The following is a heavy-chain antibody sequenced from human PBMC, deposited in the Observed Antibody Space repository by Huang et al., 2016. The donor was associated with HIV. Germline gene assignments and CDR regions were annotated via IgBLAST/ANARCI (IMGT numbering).Heavy chain of an antibody. CDR1: GFPFSSYG. Sequence: QVQLVESGGGVVQPGRSLRISCAASGFPFSSYGMHWVRQAPGKGLGWVAVISYDGKTKYYADSVKGRFSISRDNSKTTVYLQLNSLRVEDTAVYYCAKGGSAAAVLDFWGQGTLVTVSS. V-gene: IGHV3-30*18. J-gene: IGHJ4*02. CDR2: ISYDGKTK. CDR3: AKGGSAAAVLDF. D-gene: IGHD6-13*01.